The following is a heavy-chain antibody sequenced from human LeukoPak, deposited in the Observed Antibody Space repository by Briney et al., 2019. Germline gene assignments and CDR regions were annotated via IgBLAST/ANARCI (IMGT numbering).Heavy chain of an antibody. Sequence: KPGGSLRLSCAASGFTFSDYYMSWIRQTPGKGLEWVSYLSSSETDIYYADSVRGRFTISRDNARHSVYLQMSGLRADDTAVYYCAREGHLNYCDYWGQGTLVTVSS. CDR3: AREGHLNYCDY. CDR1: GFTFSDYY. J-gene: IGHJ4*02. CDR2: LSSSETDI. V-gene: IGHV3-11*04.